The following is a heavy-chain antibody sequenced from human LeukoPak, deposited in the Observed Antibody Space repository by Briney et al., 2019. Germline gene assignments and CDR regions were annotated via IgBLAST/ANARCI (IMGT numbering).Heavy chain of an antibody. CDR2: ISGSGGST. CDR3: AKQDYDVWSGIDY. D-gene: IGHD3-3*01. Sequence: QSGGSLSLSCAASGFNFSSYAMSWVRQAPGKGLEWVSAISGSGGSTYYADSVKGRFTISRDNSKNTLYLQMYSLGAEDTAVYYCAKQDYDVWSGIDYWGQGTLVTVSS. CDR1: GFNFSSYA. J-gene: IGHJ4*02. V-gene: IGHV3-23*01.